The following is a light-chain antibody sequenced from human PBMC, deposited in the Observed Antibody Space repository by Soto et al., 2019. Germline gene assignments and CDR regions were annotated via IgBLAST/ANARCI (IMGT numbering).Light chain of an antibody. J-gene: IGLJ1*01. CDR1: SSDIGSYNH. Sequence: ALTQPASVSGSPGQSITISCSGTSSDIGSYNHVAWYQQFPGKSPKLMIYAVSDRPSGVSDRFSGSKSGITASLTISGLQTEDEADYYCISYTDRQSYLFGTGTKV. CDR3: ISYTDRQSYL. CDR2: AVS. V-gene: IGLV2-14*03.